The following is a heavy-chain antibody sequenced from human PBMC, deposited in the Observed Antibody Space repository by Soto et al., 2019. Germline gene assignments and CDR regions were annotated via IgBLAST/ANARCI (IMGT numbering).Heavy chain of an antibody. CDR3: AGDGVRNGAYNGWLDP. V-gene: IGHV3-7*03. D-gene: IGHD3-16*01. Sequence: PVGSLRLSCAASGFSFSSYWMTWVRQAPGKGLEWVANIKQDGREKYYVASVKGRFTISRNNDKNLLYLQMDSLTPDDTAVYYCAGDGVRNGAYNGWLDPWGQGTLVTVSS. CDR1: GFSFSSYW. J-gene: IGHJ5*02. CDR2: IKQDGREK.